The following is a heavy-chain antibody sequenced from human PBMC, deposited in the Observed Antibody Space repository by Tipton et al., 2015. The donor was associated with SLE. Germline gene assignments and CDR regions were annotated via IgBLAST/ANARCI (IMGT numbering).Heavy chain of an antibody. J-gene: IGHJ4*02. CDR1: GYTFTSYY. CDR2: INPSGGST. Sequence: QLVQSGAEVKKPGASVKVSCKASGYTFTSYYMNWVRQAPGQGLEWMGIINPSGGSTSYAQKFQGRVTMTRDPSTSTVYMELTSLTSEDTAVYYCARRGGEDTGSSWSYYFDYWGQGTLVTVSS. D-gene: IGHD6-13*01. CDR3: ARRGGEDTGSSWSYYFDY. V-gene: IGHV1-46*01.